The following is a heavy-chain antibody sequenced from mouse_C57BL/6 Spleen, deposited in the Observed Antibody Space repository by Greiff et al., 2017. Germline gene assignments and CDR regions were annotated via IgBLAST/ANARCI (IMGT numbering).Heavy chain of an antibody. CDR1: GYTFTSYW. D-gene: IGHD2-1*01. V-gene: IGHV1-52*01. CDR3: AAAGNYDDYAMDY. J-gene: IGHJ4*01. Sequence: QVQLQQSGAELVRPGSSVKLSCKASGYTFTSYWMHWVKQRPIQGLEWIGNIDPSDSETHYNQKFKDKATLTVDKSSSTAYMQLSSLTSEDSAVYYGAAAGNYDDYAMDYWGQGTSVTVSS. CDR2: IDPSDSET.